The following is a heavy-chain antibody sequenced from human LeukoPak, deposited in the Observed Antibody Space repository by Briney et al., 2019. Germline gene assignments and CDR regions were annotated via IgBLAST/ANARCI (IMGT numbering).Heavy chain of an antibody. J-gene: IGHJ3*02. CDR1: GFTFSSYW. CDR3: AREYYYDSSSYAFDI. Sequence: GGSLRLSCAASGFTFSSYWMIWVRQAPGKGLEWVANIKQDGSEKYYVDSVKGRFTISRDNAKNSLYLQMNSLRAEDTAVYYCAREYYYDSSSYAFDIWGQGTMVTVSS. D-gene: IGHD3-22*01. V-gene: IGHV3-7*01. CDR2: IKQDGSEK.